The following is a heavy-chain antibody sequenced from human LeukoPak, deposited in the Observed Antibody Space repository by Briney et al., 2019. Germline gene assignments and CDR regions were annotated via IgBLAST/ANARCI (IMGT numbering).Heavy chain of an antibody. D-gene: IGHD5-18*01. V-gene: IGHV3-23*01. Sequence: GGSLRLSCAASGFTFSSDAMRWVRQAPGKGLEWVSAISSSGGSTYYADSVRGRFIISRDSSKNTLYLQMNSLRAEDTAVYYCASHSGYSYGGAYYYYMDVWGKGTTVTISS. CDR3: ASHSGYSYGGAYYYYMDV. CDR2: ISSSGGST. J-gene: IGHJ6*03. CDR1: GFTFSSDA.